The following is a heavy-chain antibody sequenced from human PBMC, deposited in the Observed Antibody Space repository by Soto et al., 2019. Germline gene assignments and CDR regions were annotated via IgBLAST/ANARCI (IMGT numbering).Heavy chain of an antibody. CDR1: GGTFSSYT. CDR2: IIPILGIA. D-gene: IGHD2-15*01. V-gene: IGHV1-69*02. CDR3: ARTYCSGGSCSGQTSYYYGMDV. Sequence: QVQLVQSGAEVKKPGSSVKVSCKASGGTFSSYTISWVRQAPGQGLEWMGRIIPILGIANYAQKCQGRVTITADKSTSTVYMELSSLRSEDTAVYYCARTYCSGGSCSGQTSYYYGMDVWGQGTTVTVSS. J-gene: IGHJ6*02.